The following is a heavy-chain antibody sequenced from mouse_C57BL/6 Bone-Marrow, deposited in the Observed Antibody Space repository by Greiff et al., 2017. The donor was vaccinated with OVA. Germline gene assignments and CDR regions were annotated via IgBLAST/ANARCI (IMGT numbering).Heavy chain of an antibody. CDR2: ISSGGSYT. CDR1: GFTFSSYG. J-gene: IGHJ4*01. Sequence: EVQLVESGGDLVKPGGSLKLSCAASGFTFSSYGMSWVRQTPDKRLEWVATISSGGSYTYYPDSVKGRFTISRDNAKNTLYLQMSSLKSEDTAMYYCARRGYHWGQGTSVTVSS. CDR3: ARRGYH. D-gene: IGHD2-2*01. V-gene: IGHV5-6*01.